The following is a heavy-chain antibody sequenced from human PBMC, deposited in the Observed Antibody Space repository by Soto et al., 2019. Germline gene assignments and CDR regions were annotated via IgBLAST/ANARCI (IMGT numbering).Heavy chain of an antibody. D-gene: IGHD1-1*01. CDR1: GFTFSNHA. CDR2: INPGNGNT. Sequence: QVQLVQSGPEVKKPGASLKVSCKSSGFTFSNHAMHWVRQAPGQRLEWMGWINPGNGNTKYSQRLQDRVTITRDTPASAVYMELRRLKSEDTALYFCARDRTTSTSTYYYGMDVWGPGTTVTVS. CDR3: ARDRTTSTSTYYYGMDV. J-gene: IGHJ6*02. V-gene: IGHV1-3*01.